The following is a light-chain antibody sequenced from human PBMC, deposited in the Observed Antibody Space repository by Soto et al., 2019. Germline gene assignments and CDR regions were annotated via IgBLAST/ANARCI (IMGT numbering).Light chain of an antibody. CDR3: QQSYSTPYT. V-gene: IGKV1-39*01. CDR2: AAS. Sequence: DIQMTQSPSSLSASLGDRVTITCRASQSISSYLNWYQQKPGKAPNLLISAASSLQSGVPSRFSGSGSGTDFTLTISSLQPEDFATYYCQQSYSTPYTFDQGTNLEIK. J-gene: IGKJ2*01. CDR1: QSISSY.